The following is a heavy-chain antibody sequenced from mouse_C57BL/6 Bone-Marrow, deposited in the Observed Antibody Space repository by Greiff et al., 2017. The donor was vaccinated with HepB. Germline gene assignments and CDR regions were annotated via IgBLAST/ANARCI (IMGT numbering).Heavy chain of an antibody. CDR3: ARKDGFQAACFAY. V-gene: IGHV1-82*01. J-gene: IGHJ3*01. CDR1: GYAFSSSW. D-gene: IGHD2-3*01. CDR2: IYPGDGDT. Sequence: QVQLQQSGPELVKPGASVKISCKASGYAFSSSWMNWVKQRPGKGLEWIGRIYPGDGDTNYNGKFKGKATLTADKSSSTAYMQLSSLTSEDSAVYFCARKDGFQAACFAYWGQGTLVTVSA.